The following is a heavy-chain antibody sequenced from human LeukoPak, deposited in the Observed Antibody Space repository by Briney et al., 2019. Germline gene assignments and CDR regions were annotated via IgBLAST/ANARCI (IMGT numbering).Heavy chain of an antibody. V-gene: IGHV1-46*01. CDR2: INPSGTGT. CDR1: GYTITNNY. Sequence: ASLKVSCKASGYTITNNYMHWVRQAPGQGLEWMGVINPSGTGTSYAQKFQGRVTMTRDTSTSTLYMELSSLRSEDTAFYYCATDHSMADTAWWFDPWGQGTLVTVSS. J-gene: IGHJ5*02. CDR3: ATDHSMADTAWWFDP. D-gene: IGHD5-24*01.